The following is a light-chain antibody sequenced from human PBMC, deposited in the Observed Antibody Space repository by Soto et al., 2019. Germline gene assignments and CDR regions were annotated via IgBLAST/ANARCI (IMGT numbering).Light chain of an antibody. V-gene: IGKV3-11*01. J-gene: IGKJ1*01. CDR2: DAS. CDR1: DGVGPS. CDR3: LQRSDWRT. Sequence: IVLTQSPVSLSLSPGERATLSCRASDGVGPSLAWFQQRPGQAPRLLIYDASNRTTGIPARFSGSGSGTDFTLTISRLEPEDFAVYYCLQRSDWRTFGRGTKVEIK.